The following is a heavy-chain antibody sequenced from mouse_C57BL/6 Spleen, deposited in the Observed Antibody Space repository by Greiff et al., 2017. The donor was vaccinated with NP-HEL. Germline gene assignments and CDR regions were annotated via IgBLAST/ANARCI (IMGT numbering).Heavy chain of an antibody. CDR3: AREERYYAMDY. V-gene: IGHV5-17*01. CDR1: GFTFSDYG. Sequence: VQLQESGGGLVKPGGSLKLSCAASGFTFSDYGMHWVRQAPEKGLEWVAYISSGSSTIYYADTVKGRFTISRDNAKNTLFLQMTSLRSEDTAMYYCAREERYYAMDYWGQGTSVTVSS. J-gene: IGHJ4*01. CDR2: ISSGSSTI.